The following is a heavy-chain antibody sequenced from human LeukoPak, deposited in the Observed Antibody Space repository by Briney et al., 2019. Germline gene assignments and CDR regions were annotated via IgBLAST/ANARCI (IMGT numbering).Heavy chain of an antibody. CDR1: GGSFSGYY. J-gene: IGHJ6*03. CDR3: ARSQYYYYYMDV. Sequence: SETLSPTCAVYGGSFSGYYWSWIRQPAGRGLEWIGRIYTSGSTNYNPSLKSRVTMSVDTSKNQFSLKLSSVTAADTAVYYCARSQYYYYYMDVWGKGTTVTISS. V-gene: IGHV4-59*10. CDR2: IYTSGST.